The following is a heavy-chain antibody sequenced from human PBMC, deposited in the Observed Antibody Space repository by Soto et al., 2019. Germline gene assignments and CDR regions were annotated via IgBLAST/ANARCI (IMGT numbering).Heavy chain of an antibody. CDR3: ARDTGNMGSSYYYGMDV. Sequence: QVQLVQSGAEVKKPESSVKVSCKASGGTFSSYTISWVRQAPGQGLEWMGRIIPILGIANYAQKFQGRVTITADKTTSTGYTERCTLRSEDTAVYYCARDTGNMGSSYYYGMDVWGQGTTVTVSS. CDR2: IIPILGIA. J-gene: IGHJ6*02. CDR1: GGTFSSYT. V-gene: IGHV1-69*08. D-gene: IGHD4-4*01.